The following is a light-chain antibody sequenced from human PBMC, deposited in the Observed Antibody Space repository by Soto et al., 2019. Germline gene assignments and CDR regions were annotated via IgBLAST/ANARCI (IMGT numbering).Light chain of an antibody. CDR1: QSLVYIAGTTY. CDR2: KVS. J-gene: IGKJ1*01. CDR3: MQGTHWPHT. V-gene: IGKV2-30*01. Sequence: DVVMTQSPLSRPVTRGQPAYISCRSSQSLVYIAGTTYLNWFQXRKGQSPRRXIYKVSNRDSGVPDRFSVSESGTDVTMKLPWVEAEDGGVDYGMQGTHWPHTFGQGTKVDIK.